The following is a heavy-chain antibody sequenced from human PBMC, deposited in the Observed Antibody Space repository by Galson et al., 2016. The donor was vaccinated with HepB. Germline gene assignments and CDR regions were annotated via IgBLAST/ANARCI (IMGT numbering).Heavy chain of an antibody. CDR1: GFNYSSHS. J-gene: IGHJ6*02. CDR3: ARDGLRGRWRFGGMDV. CDR2: ISSSSSYI. V-gene: IGHV3-21*01. Sequence: SLRHPCAASGFNYSSHSLNALRQAPGTGLEWVPSISSSSSYIDYADSVQGRFNLCRDNAKNSLYLQMNRLRAEDTAVYDCARDGLRGRWRFGGMDVWGQGTTVTVSS. D-gene: IGHD3-10*01.